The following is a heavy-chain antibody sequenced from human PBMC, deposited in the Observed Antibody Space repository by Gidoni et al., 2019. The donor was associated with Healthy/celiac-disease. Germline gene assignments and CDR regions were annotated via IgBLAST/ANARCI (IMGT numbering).Heavy chain of an antibody. CDR3: ARHLSDTTNFDY. CDR2: IYYSGST. D-gene: IGHD1-1*01. CDR1: GGSISSSSYY. J-gene: IGHJ4*02. Sequence: LQLQESGPGLVKPSETLSLPCTGSGGSISSSSYYWGWIRQPPGKGLEWIGSIYYSGSTYYNPSLKSLVTISVATSKTQFSLQLSSVTAADTVVYYCARHLSDTTNFDYWGQGTLVTVSS. V-gene: IGHV4-39*01.